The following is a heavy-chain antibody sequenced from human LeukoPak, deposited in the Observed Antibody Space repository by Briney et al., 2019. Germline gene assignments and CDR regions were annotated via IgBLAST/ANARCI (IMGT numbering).Heavy chain of an antibody. CDR3: AKDYAVGSIDY. J-gene: IGHJ4*02. V-gene: IGHV3-23*01. CDR1: GFTFSGFA. Sequence: GSLRLSCAASGFTFSGFAMSWIRQAPGKGLEWVSSISRSGESTFYADSVRGRFTISRDNSKNTVYLQMESLRAEDTALYYCAKDYAVGSIDYWGQGTLVTVSS. D-gene: IGHD3-16*01. CDR2: ISRSGEST.